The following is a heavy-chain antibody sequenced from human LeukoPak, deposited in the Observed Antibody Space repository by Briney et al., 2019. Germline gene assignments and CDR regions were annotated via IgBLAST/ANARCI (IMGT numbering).Heavy chain of an antibody. J-gene: IGHJ4*02. CDR1: GGSFSGYY. V-gene: IGHV4-34*01. D-gene: IGHD1-1*01. CDR2: INHSGST. Sequence: SETLSLTCAVYGGSFSGYYWSWIRQPPGKGLEWIGEINHSGSTNYNPSLKSRVTISVDTSKNQFSLKLSSVTAADTAVYYCARAGTGTAGYYFDYWGQGTLVTVSS. CDR3: ARAGTGTAGYYFDY.